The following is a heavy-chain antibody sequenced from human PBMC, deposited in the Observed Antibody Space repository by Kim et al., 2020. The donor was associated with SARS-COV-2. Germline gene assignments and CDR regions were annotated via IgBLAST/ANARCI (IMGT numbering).Heavy chain of an antibody. Sequence: GNTYTADSVKGRFTISRDTAKNTLYLQMNSLRAEDTAVYYCARDRAFDIWGQGTMVTVSS. J-gene: IGHJ3*02. V-gene: IGHV3-53*01. CDR2: GNT. CDR3: ARDRAFDI.